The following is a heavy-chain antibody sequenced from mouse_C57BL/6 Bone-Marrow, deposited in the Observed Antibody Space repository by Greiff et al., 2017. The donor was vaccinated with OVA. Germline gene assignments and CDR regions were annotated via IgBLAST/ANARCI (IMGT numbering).Heavy chain of an antibody. D-gene: IGHD1-1*01. Sequence: VKLMESGPELVRPGVSVKISCKGSGYTFTDYAMHWVKQSHAKSLEWIGVISTYYGDASYNQKFKDKATMTVDKSSSTAYMELSRLTSEDSAVYYCARGPYYYGSPYWYFDVWGTGTTVTVSS. CDR2: ISTYYGDA. V-gene: IGHV1-67*01. CDR1: GYTFTDYA. J-gene: IGHJ1*03. CDR3: ARGPYYYGSPYWYFDV.